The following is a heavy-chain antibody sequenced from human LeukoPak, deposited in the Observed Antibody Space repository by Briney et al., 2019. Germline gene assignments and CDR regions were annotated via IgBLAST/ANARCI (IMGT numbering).Heavy chain of an antibody. CDR3: ARDFPYYYDSSGYYPLDY. Sequence: GGSLRLSCAASGLTFSSDPMNWVRQAPGKGLVWVSRISGDGSSTSYADSVKGRFTISRDNAKNTLYLQMNSLRAEDTAVYYCARDFPYYYDSSGYYPLDYWGQGTLVTVSS. J-gene: IGHJ4*02. CDR1: GLTFSSDP. V-gene: IGHV3-74*01. CDR2: ISGDGSST. D-gene: IGHD3-22*01.